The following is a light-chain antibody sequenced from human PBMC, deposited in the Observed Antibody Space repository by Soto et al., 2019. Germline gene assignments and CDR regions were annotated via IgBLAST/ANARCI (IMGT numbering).Light chain of an antibody. J-gene: IGKJ3*01. CDR2: GAS. CDR3: QHYGSSPPRFT. CDR1: QSVSSSY. V-gene: IGKV3-20*01. Sequence: EIVLTQSPVTLSLSPGERATLSCRASQSVSSSYLAWYQQKPSQAPRLLIYGASLRSTGIPDRFSGSGSGTDFTLTISRLEPEDFAVSYCQHYGSSPPRFTFGPGTKVDIK.